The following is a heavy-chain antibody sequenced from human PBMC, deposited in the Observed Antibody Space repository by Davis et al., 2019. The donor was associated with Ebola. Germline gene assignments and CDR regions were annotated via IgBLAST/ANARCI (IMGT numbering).Heavy chain of an antibody. CDR1: GGSIRNGYYY. V-gene: IGHV4-30-4*08. J-gene: IGHJ5*02. Sequence: PSETLSLTCTASGGSIRNGYYYWSWIRQSPGKGLEWIGHIYYIGTTDYNPSFKSRVTMSIDTSNNQFDLKLTSVTAADTAIYYCARNSTTSGWFDPWGQGTQVTVSS. D-gene: IGHD2-2*01. CDR3: ARNSTTSGWFDP. CDR2: IYYIGTT.